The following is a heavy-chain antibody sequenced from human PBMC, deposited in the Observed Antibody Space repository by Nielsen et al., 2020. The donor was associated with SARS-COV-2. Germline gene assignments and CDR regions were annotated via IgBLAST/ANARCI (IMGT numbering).Heavy chain of an antibody. D-gene: IGHD1-26*01. CDR1: GFTFSDYY. CDR3: VRGPVRIVGF. V-gene: IGHV3-7*01. Sequence: GGSLRLSCAASGFTFSDYYMSWIRQAPGRGLEWVASIKPDGSEKYYVDSVMGRFTVSRDNAKNSLYIQMNSLRAEDTAVYYCVRGPVRIVGFWGQGTPVIVSS. CDR2: IKPDGSEK. J-gene: IGHJ4*02.